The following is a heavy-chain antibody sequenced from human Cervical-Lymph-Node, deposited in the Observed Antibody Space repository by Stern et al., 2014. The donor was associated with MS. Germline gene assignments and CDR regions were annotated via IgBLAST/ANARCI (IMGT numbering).Heavy chain of an antibody. J-gene: IGHJ6*02. CDR1: GFTFRNYA. V-gene: IGHV3-30*04. Sequence: VQLVESGGGVVQPGRSLRLSCAASGFTFRNYAIHWVRPAPGKGLEWVAAISYDARYKNNADSVKGRFTISRDNSKNTVYLQMNSLRAEDTALYYCARDNYGMDVWGQGTTVTVSS. CDR2: ISYDARYK. CDR3: ARDNYGMDV.